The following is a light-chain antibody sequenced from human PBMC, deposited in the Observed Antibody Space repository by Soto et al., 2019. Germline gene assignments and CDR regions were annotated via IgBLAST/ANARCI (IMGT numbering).Light chain of an antibody. CDR3: HPNTEWPLT. Sequence: DIQMTQSPPTLSASPGESATITCRASQTVASHLAWYQQKPGQAPKLLIFDASVRATGIPARFSGSGSGTEFTLSILRLQYADTVYCYCHPNTEWPLTFGEGTKVDIK. CDR2: DAS. V-gene: IGKV3-15*01. J-gene: IGKJ4*01. CDR1: QTVASH.